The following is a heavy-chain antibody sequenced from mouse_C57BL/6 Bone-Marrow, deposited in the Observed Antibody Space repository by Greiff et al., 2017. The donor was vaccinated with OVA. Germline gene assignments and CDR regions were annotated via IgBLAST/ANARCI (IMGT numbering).Heavy chain of an antibody. V-gene: IGHV5-9-1*02. J-gene: IGHJ2*01. CDR3: TVLFYYFDY. CDR1: GFTFSSYA. D-gene: IGHD1-3*01. Sequence: DVMLVESGEGLVKPGGSLKLSCAASGFTFSSYAMSWVRQTPEKRLEWVAYISSGGDYIYYADTVKGRFTISRDNARNTLYLQMSSLKSEDTAMYYCTVLFYYFDYWGQGTTLTVSS. CDR2: ISSGGDYI.